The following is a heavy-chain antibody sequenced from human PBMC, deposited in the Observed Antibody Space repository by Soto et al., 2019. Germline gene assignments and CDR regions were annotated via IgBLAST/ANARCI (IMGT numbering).Heavy chain of an antibody. J-gene: IGHJ4*02. V-gene: IGHV1-69*06. CDR3: ARDKGAYYSHLVY. D-gene: IGHD3-22*01. CDR2: IIPFFGTP. Sequence: QVLLVQSGAEVKKPGSSVKVSCKLSGATFSSYAMSWVRQAPGQGLEWIGGIIPFFGTPTYAQKLQGRVTITADTSTATSYMELSSLRSDDTAVYYCARDKGAYYSHLVYWGQGTLVTVSS. CDR1: GATFSSYA.